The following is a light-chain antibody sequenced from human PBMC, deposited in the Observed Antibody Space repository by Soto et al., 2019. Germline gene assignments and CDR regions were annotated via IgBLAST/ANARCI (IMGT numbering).Light chain of an antibody. J-gene: IGKJ5*01. CDR3: QQRSDSIT. V-gene: IGKV3D-20*02. CDR1: QSVSSSY. Sequence: EVVLSQSPATLSLSPGERATLSCRASQSVSSSYLAWYQQKPGQAPRLLIYGASTRAPGIPARFSGRGSGADFTLTISSLEPEDFAVYYCQQRSDSITFGQGTRLAIK. CDR2: GAS.